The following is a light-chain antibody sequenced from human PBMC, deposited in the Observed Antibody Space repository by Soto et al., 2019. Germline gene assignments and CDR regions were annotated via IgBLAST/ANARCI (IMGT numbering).Light chain of an antibody. CDR1: SSNIGAGYD. J-gene: IGLJ2*01. V-gene: IGLV1-40*01. CDR3: QSYDRSLSASV. Sequence: QSVLTQPPSVSGAPGQRVTISCTGSSSNIGAGYDVHWYQQLPGTAPKLLIYGNSNRPSGVPDRFSGSKSGTSASLAITGLQADDEADYYCQSYDRSLSASVFGGGTKLPVL. CDR2: GNS.